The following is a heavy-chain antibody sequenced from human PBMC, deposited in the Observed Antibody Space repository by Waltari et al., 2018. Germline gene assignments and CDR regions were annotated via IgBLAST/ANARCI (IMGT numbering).Heavy chain of an antibody. CDR2: ISHSGST. V-gene: IGHV4-38-2*01. J-gene: IGHJ3*02. Sequence: VHLQDSGPGLVKPSATLSITCAVSGYSIRSCYYWGCIRHPPGKGLEWFGSISHSGSTYYNPSLKSRVTISLDTSKNQFSRKLSSVTAADTAVYYCARTYYYDSSGYDAFDIWGQGTMVTVSS. CDR3: ARTYYYDSSGYDAFDI. CDR1: GYSIRSCYY. D-gene: IGHD3-22*01.